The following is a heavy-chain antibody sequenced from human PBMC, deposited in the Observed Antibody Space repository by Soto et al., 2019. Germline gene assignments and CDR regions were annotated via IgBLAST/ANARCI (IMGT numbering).Heavy chain of an antibody. CDR3: ARRKRPGDYFDY. D-gene: IGHD6-25*01. J-gene: IGHJ4*02. V-gene: IGHV4-39*01. CDR2: IYYSGST. Sequence: SETLSLTCTASGGSISSSSYYCGSIRQPPGKGLEWIGSIYYSGSTYYNPSLKSRVTISVDTSKNQFSLKLSSVNAADTAVYYCARRKRPGDYFDYWGQGTLVTVSS. CDR1: GGSISSSSYY.